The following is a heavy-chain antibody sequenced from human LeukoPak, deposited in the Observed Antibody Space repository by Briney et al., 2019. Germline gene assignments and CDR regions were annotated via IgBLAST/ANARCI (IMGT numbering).Heavy chain of an antibody. J-gene: IGHJ4*02. CDR2: INPHSGGT. Sequence: ASVKVSCKASGYTFIGYYMHWVRQAPGQGLEWMEWINPHSGGTNSEQNFQGRVTMSRDTSISTVYMELSRLRSDDTALYYCARKGVIGDGYNFFDYWGREPWSPSPQ. D-gene: IGHD5-24*01. CDR1: GYTFIGYY. CDR3: ARKGVIGDGYNFFDY. V-gene: IGHV1-2*02.